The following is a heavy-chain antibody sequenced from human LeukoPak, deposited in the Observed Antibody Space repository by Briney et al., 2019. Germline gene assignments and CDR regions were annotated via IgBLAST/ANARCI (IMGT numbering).Heavy chain of an antibody. CDR3: ASGSYSSGWHPYFDS. J-gene: IGHJ4*02. CDR2: LFYTGST. D-gene: IGHD6-19*01. Sequence: SETLSLTCSVSGGSLSSSNYYWGCIRQPPGKGLEWIGCLFYTGSTYYNPSLKSRVTISVDTSKNQFSLNLSSVTAADTAIYYCASGSYSSGWHPYFDSWGQGTLVTVSS. CDR1: GGSLSSSNYY. V-gene: IGHV4-39*01.